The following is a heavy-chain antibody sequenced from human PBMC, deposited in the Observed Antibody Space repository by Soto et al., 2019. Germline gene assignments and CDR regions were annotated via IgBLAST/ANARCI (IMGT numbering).Heavy chain of an antibody. J-gene: IGHJ4*02. D-gene: IGHD2-8*01. CDR3: AHRYAIQYYFDY. V-gene: IGHV2-5*02. Sequence: QITLKESGPTLVKPTQTLTLTCTFSGFSLSNSGVGVGWIRQPPGKALEWLALIYWDDIKRYSPSLKSRLTITKDTSKNQVVLTMTIMDPVDTATYYCAHRYAIQYYFDYWGQGTLVTVSS. CDR2: IYWDDIK. CDR1: GFSLSNSGVG.